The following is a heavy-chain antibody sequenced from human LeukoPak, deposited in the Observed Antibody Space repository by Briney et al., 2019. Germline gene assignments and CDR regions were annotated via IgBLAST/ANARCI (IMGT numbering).Heavy chain of an antibody. Sequence: PGGSLRLSCAASGFTFSSYDMHWVRQVTGKGLEWVSAINTAVDTFYADSVKGRFTTSRENVKNSLYLQMNSLRAGDTAVYYCARRNWGSGGGFDIWGQGTMVTVSS. V-gene: IGHV3-13*01. D-gene: IGHD7-27*01. CDR2: INTAVDT. CDR3: ARRNWGSGGGFDI. J-gene: IGHJ3*02. CDR1: GFTFSSYD.